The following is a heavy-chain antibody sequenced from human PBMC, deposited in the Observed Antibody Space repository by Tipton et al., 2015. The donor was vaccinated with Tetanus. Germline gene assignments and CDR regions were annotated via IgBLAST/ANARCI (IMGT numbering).Heavy chain of an antibody. J-gene: IGHJ5*02. CDR1: GVSISGYY. V-gene: IGHV4-4*07. CDR2: VDRSGTT. CDR3: ARDQGGGRVVRLNWFDP. D-gene: IGHD6-6*01. Sequence: TLSLTCTVSGVSISGYYWSWIRQPAGKGLEWIGRVDRSGTTTYNPSLKGRVTMSLDTSKNQFSLKLTSVTAADTAMYYCARDQGGGRVVRLNWFDPWGQGTLVTVSS.